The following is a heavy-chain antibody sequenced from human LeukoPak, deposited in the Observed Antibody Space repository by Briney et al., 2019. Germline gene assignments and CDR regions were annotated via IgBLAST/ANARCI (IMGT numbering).Heavy chain of an antibody. Sequence: ASVKVSCKASGYTFTDYYMHWVRQAPGQGLEWMGWINPNTGGTNYAQKFQGRVTMTRDTSISTPYMELSWLRSDDTAVYYCARALYTRSWYLATFSPTNFDYGGREPVATAPS. D-gene: IGHD6-13*01. V-gene: IGHV1-2*02. J-gene: IGHJ5*01. CDR3: ARALYTRSWYLATFSPTNFDY. CDR2: INPNTGGT. CDR1: GYTFTDYY.